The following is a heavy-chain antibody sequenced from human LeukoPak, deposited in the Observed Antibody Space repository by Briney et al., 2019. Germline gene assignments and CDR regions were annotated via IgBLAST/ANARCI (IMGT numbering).Heavy chain of an antibody. CDR1: GFTFSSYS. Sequence: GGSLRLSCAASGFTFSSYSMNWVRQAPGKGLEWVSSISSSSYIYYADSVKGRFTISRDNAKNSLYLQMNSLRAEDTAVYYCARDGRGAAGTDYWGQGTLVTVSS. J-gene: IGHJ4*02. CDR2: ISSSSYI. V-gene: IGHV3-21*01. CDR3: ARDGRGAAGTDY. D-gene: IGHD6-13*01.